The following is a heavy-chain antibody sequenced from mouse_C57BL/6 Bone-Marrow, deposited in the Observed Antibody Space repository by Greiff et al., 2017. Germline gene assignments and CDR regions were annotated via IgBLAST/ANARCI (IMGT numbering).Heavy chain of an antibody. V-gene: IGHV2-2*01. D-gene: IGHD1-1*01. CDR1: GFSLTSYG. CDR3: AGHITTVHYYAMDY. CDR2: IWSGGST. J-gene: IGHJ4*01. Sequence: VHLVESGPGLVQPSQTLSITCTVSGFSLTSYGVHWVRQSPGKGLEWLGVIWSGGSTDYNAAFISRLSISKDNSKSQVFFKMNILQADDTAIYYCAGHITTVHYYAMDYWGQGTSVTVSS.